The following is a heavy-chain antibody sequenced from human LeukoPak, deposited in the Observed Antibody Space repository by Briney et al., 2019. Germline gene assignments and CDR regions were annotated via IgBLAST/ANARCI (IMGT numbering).Heavy chain of an antibody. CDR1: GFTFSSYG. D-gene: IGHD6-13*01. J-gene: IGHJ6*04. CDR3: ARQEQQLVYYYYGMDV. Sequence: GGSLRLSCAASGFTFSSYGMHWVRQAPGKGLEWVAVISYDGSNKYYADSVKGRFTISRDNSKNTLYLQMNSLRAEDTAVYYCARQEQQLVYYYYGMDVWGKGTTVTVSS. CDR2: ISYDGSNK. V-gene: IGHV3-30*03.